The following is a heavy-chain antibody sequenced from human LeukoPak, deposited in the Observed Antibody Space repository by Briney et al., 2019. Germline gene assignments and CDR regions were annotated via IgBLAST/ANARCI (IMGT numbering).Heavy chain of an antibody. Sequence: PGGSLRLSCVPSVFTFTSYAMSWVPQAPGKGLEWVSAISGSGGSTYYADSVKGRFTISRDNSKNTLYLQMNSLRAEDTAVYYCAKGLMVRGPSWFDPWGQGTLVTVSS. CDR2: ISGSGGST. CDR3: AKGLMVRGPSWFDP. J-gene: IGHJ5*02. D-gene: IGHD3-10*01. V-gene: IGHV3-23*01. CDR1: VFTFTSYA.